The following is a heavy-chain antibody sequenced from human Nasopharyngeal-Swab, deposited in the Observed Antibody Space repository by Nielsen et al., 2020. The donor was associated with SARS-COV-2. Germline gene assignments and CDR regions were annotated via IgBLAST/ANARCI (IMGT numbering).Heavy chain of an antibody. V-gene: IGHV5-51*01. CDR3: ARHDAITKVWGVDY. Sequence: GESLKISCQGSGYTFTSYWIGWVRQMPGKGLEWMGIIYPGDSDSRYSPSFQGQVTISADKSISTAYLQWSSLKASDTAMYYCARHDAITKVWGVDYWGQGTLVTVSS. J-gene: IGHJ4*02. CDR1: GYTFTSYW. CDR2: IYPGDSDS. D-gene: IGHD3-10*01.